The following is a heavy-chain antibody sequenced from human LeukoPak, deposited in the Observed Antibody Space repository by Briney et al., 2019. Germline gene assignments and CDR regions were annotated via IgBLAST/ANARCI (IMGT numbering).Heavy chain of an antibody. D-gene: IGHD2-15*01. CDR2: IYGSGYT. J-gene: IGHJ6*02. CDR1: GGSISGWY. V-gene: IGHV4-59*12. CDR3: AGGPYCSGGTCSLYFYGLAV. Sequence: PSETLSLTCTVSGGSISGWYWSWIRQPPGKGLEWIGNIYGSGYTNYNPSLKSRVTISEDTSKKQFSLKLTSVTAADTAIYYCAGGPYCSGGTCSLYFYGLAVWGPGTVVTVSS.